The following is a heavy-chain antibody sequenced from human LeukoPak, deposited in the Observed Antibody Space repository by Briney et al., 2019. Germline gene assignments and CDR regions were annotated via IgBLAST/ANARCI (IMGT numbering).Heavy chain of an antibody. Sequence: KPSETLSLTCTVSGGSISSYYWSWIRQPPGKGLEWIGYIYYSGSTNYNPSLKSRVTISVDTSKNQFSLKLSSVTAADTAVYYCARGGRGSSSSVDYYSYYMDVWGKGTTVTVSS. CDR1: GGSISSYY. CDR3: ARGGRGSSSSVDYYSYYMDV. J-gene: IGHJ6*03. D-gene: IGHD6-6*01. V-gene: IGHV4-59*01. CDR2: IYYSGST.